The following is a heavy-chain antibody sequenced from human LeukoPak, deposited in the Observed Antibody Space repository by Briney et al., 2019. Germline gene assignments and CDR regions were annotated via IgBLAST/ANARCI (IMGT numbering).Heavy chain of an antibody. Sequence: ASVKVSCTASGYTFTSYDINWVRQATGQGLEWMGWMNPNSGNTGYAQKFQGRVTMTRNTSISTAYMELSSLRSEDTAVYYCAKDREQWLLPFDYWGQGTLVTVSS. D-gene: IGHD6-19*01. CDR3: AKDREQWLLPFDY. J-gene: IGHJ4*02. CDR1: GYTFTSYD. V-gene: IGHV1-8*01. CDR2: MNPNSGNT.